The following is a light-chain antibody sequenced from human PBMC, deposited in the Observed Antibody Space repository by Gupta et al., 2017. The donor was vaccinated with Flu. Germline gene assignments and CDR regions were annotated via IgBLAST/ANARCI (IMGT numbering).Light chain of an antibody. CDR3: QQDNNWPRT. Sequence: PASVSASPGERVTLTCRASQRVSSCLAWYQQKPGKAPRLLIYGASSRETGIPARFSGSGSGTEFTLTISSLQSEDFAVYYCQQDNNWPRTFGEGTKVEIK. CDR1: QRVSSC. CDR2: GAS. V-gene: IGKV3-15*01. J-gene: IGKJ1*01.